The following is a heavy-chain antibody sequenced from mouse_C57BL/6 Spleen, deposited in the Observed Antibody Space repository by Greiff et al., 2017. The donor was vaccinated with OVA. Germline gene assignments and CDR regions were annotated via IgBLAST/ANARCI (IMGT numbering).Heavy chain of an antibody. Sequence: VQLVESGAELVRPGASVTLSCKASGYTFTDYEMHWVKQTPVHGLEWIGAIDPETGGTAYNQKFKGKAILTADKSSSTAYMELRSLTSEDSAVYYCTRWGYSFDYWGQGTTLTVSS. V-gene: IGHV1-15*01. CDR2: IDPETGGT. CDR3: TRWGYSFDY. D-gene: IGHD3-1*01. CDR1: GYTFTDYE. J-gene: IGHJ2*01.